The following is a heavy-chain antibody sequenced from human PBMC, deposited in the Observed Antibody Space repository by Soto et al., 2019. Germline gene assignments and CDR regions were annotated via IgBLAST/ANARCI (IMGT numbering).Heavy chain of an antibody. Sequence: SETLSLTCAVYGGSFSGYYWSWIRQPPGKGLEWIGEINHSGSTNYNPSLQSRVSISVDTSKNQFSLKLSSVTAADTAVYFCAREDDGGDRDYYGLDVWGQGTTVTVSS. V-gene: IGHV4-34*01. CDR3: AREDDGGDRDYYGLDV. CDR2: INHSGST. CDR1: GGSFSGYY. J-gene: IGHJ6*02. D-gene: IGHD2-21*02.